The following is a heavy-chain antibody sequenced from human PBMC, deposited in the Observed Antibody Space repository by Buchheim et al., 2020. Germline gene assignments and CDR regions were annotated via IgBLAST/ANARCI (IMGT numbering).Heavy chain of an antibody. CDR1: GSSISSGSYY. CDR3: AASSFLDTAMVFDY. Sequence: QVQLQESGPGLVKPSQTLSLTCTVSGSSISSGSYYWTWIRQPAGKGLEWIGRIYATGSTHYHSSLKSRVSISLDPSKNPFSLTLSSVTAADTAVYYCAASSFLDTAMVFDYWGRGAL. V-gene: IGHV4-61*02. D-gene: IGHD5-18*01. CDR2: IYATGST. J-gene: IGHJ4*02.